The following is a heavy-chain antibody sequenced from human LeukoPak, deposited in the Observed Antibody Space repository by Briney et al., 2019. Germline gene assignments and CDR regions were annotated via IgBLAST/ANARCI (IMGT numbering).Heavy chain of an antibody. CDR3: ARDGCDSTSCYRIDNWFDP. CDR2: ISSSSSYT. CDR1: GFTFSDYY. Sequence: GGSLRLSCAASGFTFSDYYMSWISQAPGKGLEWVSYISSSSSYTNYADSVKGRFTISRDNAKNSLYLQMNSLRAEDTAVYYCARDGCDSTSCYRIDNWFDPWGQGTLVTVSS. J-gene: IGHJ5*02. D-gene: IGHD2-2*01. V-gene: IGHV3-11*06.